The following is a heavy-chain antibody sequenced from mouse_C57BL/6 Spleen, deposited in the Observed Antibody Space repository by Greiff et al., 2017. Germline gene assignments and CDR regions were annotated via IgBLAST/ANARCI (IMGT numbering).Heavy chain of an antibody. D-gene: IGHD2-4*01. Sequence: VQLQQPGAELVKPGASVKLSCKASGYTFTSYWMHWVKQRPGQGLEWIGMIHPNSGSTNYNEKFKSKGTLTVDKSSSTAYLQLSSLTSEDSAVYYCARGDDYDYAMDYWGQGTSLTVSS. J-gene: IGHJ4*01. CDR2: IHPNSGST. V-gene: IGHV1-64*01. CDR1: GYTFTSYW. CDR3: ARGDDYDYAMDY.